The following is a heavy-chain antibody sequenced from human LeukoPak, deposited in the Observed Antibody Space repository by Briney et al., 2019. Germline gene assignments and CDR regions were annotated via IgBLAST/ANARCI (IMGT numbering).Heavy chain of an antibody. CDR2: INHSGST. D-gene: IGHD3-10*01. Sequence: PGGSLRLSCAASGFTFSSYWMSWVRQPPGKGLEWIGEINHSGSTNYNPSLKSRVTISVDTSKNQFSLKLSSVTAADTAVYYCAREPPYGSFALDYWGQGTLVTVSS. V-gene: IGHV4-34*01. CDR1: GFTFSSYW. J-gene: IGHJ4*02. CDR3: AREPPYGSFALDY.